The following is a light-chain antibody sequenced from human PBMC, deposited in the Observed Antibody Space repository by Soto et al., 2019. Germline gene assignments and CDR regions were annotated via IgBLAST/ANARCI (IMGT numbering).Light chain of an antibody. V-gene: IGKV1-27*01. Sequence: DIQMTQSPSSLSASVGDRVTITCRAGQGISDYLAWYQQKPGKVPKLLIYAASTLQSGVPSRFSGSGSGTDFPLTISSPQPADVATYYCQKYNSAPHPFGQATKAAI. CDR2: AAS. CDR3: QKYNSAPHP. CDR1: QGISDY. J-gene: IGKJ1*01.